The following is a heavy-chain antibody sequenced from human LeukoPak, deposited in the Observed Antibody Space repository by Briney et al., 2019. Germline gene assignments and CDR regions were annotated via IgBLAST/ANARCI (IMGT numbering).Heavy chain of an antibody. D-gene: IGHD2-21*01. CDR2: INPNSGGT. Sequence: ASVKVSCKASGYTFTGYYMHWVRQAPGQGLEWMGWINPNSGGTNYAQKFQGRVTMTRETSISTAYMELSRLRSDDTDVCDCARAISVVVFGFDIWGKGTMVTVS. V-gene: IGHV1-2*02. CDR3: ARAISVVVFGFDI. J-gene: IGHJ3*02. CDR1: GYTFTGYY.